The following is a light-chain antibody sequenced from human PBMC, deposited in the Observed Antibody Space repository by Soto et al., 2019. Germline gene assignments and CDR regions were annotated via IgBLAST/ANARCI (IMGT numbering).Light chain of an antibody. V-gene: IGLV2-14*01. CDR2: EVN. CDR3: SSYTSSRIDYV. CDR1: SSDVGGYNY. J-gene: IGLJ1*01. Sequence: QSALTQPASVSGSPGQSITISCTGTSSDVGGYNYVSWYQQHPGKAPKHMIYEVNNRPSGVSNRFSGSKSGNTASLTISGLQAEDEADYYCSSYTSSRIDYVFGTGTKLTVL.